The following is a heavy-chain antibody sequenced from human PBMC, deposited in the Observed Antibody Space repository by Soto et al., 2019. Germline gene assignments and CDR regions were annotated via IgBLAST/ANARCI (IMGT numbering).Heavy chain of an antibody. V-gene: IGHV1-18*01. Sequence: ASVKVSCKASGYTFASCGISWVRQAPGQGLEWMGWISAYNGNTNYAQKLQGRVTMTTDTSTSTAYMELRSLRSDDTAVYYCARDLSGWYENWFDPWGQGTLVTVSS. CDR1: GYTFASCG. D-gene: IGHD6-19*01. CDR2: ISAYNGNT. CDR3: ARDLSGWYENWFDP. J-gene: IGHJ5*02.